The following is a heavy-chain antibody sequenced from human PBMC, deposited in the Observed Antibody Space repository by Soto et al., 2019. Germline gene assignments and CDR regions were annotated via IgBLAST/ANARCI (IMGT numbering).Heavy chain of an antibody. J-gene: IGHJ4*02. D-gene: IGHD1-26*01. CDR2: ISGSGGST. CDR3: AKDPGGGGVGAPGL. CDR1: GFTFSSYA. V-gene: IGHV3-23*01. Sequence: EVQLLESGGGLVQPGGSLRLSCAASGFTFSSYAMSWVRQAPGKGLEWVSAISGSGGSTYYADSVKGRFTISRDNSKNTLYLQMNSRRAEDTAVYYCAKDPGGGGVGAPGLWGQGTLVTVSS.